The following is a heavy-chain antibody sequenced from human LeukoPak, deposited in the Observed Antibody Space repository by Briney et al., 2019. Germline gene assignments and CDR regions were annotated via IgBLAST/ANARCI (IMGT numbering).Heavy chain of an antibody. CDR1: GGSISTYY. CDR2: IDYSGAT. V-gene: IGHV4-59*01. D-gene: IGHD3-3*01. CDR3: ARGGGLIFGVGYNWFGP. J-gene: IGHJ5*02. Sequence: PSETLSLTYTVSGGSISTYYWSWIRQPPGKGLEWIGYIDYSGATNYNPSLKSRVTMSVDTSKHQFSLKLTSVTAADTAVYYCARGGGLIFGVGYNWFGPWGQGTLVTVSS.